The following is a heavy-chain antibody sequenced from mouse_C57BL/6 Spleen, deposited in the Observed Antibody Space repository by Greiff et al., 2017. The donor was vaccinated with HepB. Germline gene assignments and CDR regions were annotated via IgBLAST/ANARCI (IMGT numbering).Heavy chain of an antibody. Sequence: EVQGVESGGGLVKPGGSLKLSCAASGFTFSSYTMSWVRQTPEKRLEWVATISGGGGNTYYPDSVKGRFTISRDNAKNTLYLQMSSLRSEDTALYYCAGHCDGYYVDWFDYWGQGTTLTVSS. V-gene: IGHV5-9*01. CDR1: GFTFSSYT. CDR3: AGHCDGYYVDWFDY. CDR2: ISGGGGNT. J-gene: IGHJ2*01. D-gene: IGHD2-3*01.